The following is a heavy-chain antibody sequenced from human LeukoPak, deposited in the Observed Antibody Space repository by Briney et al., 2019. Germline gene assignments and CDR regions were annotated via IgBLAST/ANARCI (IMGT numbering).Heavy chain of an antibody. CDR3: ARDSRPSITMIVADY. D-gene: IGHD3-22*01. J-gene: IGHJ4*02. CDR2: ISSSSSYI. Sequence: GGSLRLSCAASGFTFSSYSMNWVRQAPGKGLGWVSSISSSSSYIYYADSVKGRFTISRDNAKNSLYLQMNSLRAEDTAVYYCARDSRPSITMIVADYWGQGTLVTVSS. CDR1: GFTFSSYS. V-gene: IGHV3-21*01.